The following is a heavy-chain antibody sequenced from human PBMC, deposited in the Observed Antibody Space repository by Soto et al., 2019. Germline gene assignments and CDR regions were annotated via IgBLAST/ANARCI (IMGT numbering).Heavy chain of an antibody. CDR3: ARDRYYYDSSGYYYPYYYYGMDV. D-gene: IGHD3-22*01. CDR2: IYHSGST. J-gene: IGHJ6*02. V-gene: IGHV4-38-2*02. Sequence: SETLSLTCAVSGYSISSGYYWGWIRQPPGKGLEWIGSIYHSGSTYYNPSLKSRVTISVDTSKNQFSLKLSSVTAADTAVYYCARDRYYYDSSGYYYPYYYYGMDVWGQGTTVTVSS. CDR1: GYSISSGYY.